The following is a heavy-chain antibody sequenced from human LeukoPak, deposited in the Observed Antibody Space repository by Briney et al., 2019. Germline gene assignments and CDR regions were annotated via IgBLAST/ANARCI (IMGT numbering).Heavy chain of an antibody. CDR1: GFTFSTYV. D-gene: IGHD4-17*01. V-gene: IGHV3-30-3*01. CDR2: ISYDGINT. CDR3: ARDWSNYGDFDY. Sequence: GRSLRLSCAASGFTFSTYVMYWARQAPGQGLGWVAVISYDGINTYHADSVKRRLTISRDNSKHTLYLQMNRLRAEDTAVYYCARDWSNYGDFDYWGQGTLVTVSS. J-gene: IGHJ4*02.